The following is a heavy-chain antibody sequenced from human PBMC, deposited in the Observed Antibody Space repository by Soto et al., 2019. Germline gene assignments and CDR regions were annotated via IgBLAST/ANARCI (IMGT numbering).Heavy chain of an antibody. V-gene: IGHV3-7*04. CDR3: ARYLRSGPIDY. CDR1: GFTFNNYW. J-gene: IGHJ4*02. Sequence: PGGSLRLSCAASGFTFNNYWMSWVRQAPGKGLEWVANIKYDRSEIYYVDSVKGRFTISRDNAKNSLYLQMNSLRDADTAVYYRARYLRSGPIDYWGQGTLVTVSS. D-gene: IGHD3-3*01. CDR2: IKYDRSEI.